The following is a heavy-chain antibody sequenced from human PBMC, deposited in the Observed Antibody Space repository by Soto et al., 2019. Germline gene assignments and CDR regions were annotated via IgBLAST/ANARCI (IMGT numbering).Heavy chain of an antibody. V-gene: IGHV3-53*01. D-gene: IGHD3-22*01. CDR1: GFTVSSNY. Sequence: EVQLVESGGGLIQPGGSLRLSCAASGFTVSSNYMSWVRQAPGKGLEWVSVIYSGGSTYYADSVKGRFTISRDNSKNTLYLQMNSLRAEDTAVYYCARDRRDSSGYYSDYWGQGTLVTVSS. J-gene: IGHJ4*02. CDR3: ARDRRDSSGYYSDY. CDR2: IYSGGST.